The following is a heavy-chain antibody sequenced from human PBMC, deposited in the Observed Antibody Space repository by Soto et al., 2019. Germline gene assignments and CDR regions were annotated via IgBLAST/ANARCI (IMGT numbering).Heavy chain of an antibody. V-gene: IGHV1-69*13. J-gene: IGHJ4*02. CDR2: IIRIFHTT. CDR1: GGTFSSYA. CDR3: VHRRDGYNSAFFDY. D-gene: IGHD5-12*01. Sequence: SVKVSCKASGGTFSSYAFSWVRQAPGQGLEWMGGIIRIFHTTTYAQKFQGRVTITADESTSAAYMELISLRSDDTAVYYCVHRRDGYNSAFFDYWGQGILVTVSS.